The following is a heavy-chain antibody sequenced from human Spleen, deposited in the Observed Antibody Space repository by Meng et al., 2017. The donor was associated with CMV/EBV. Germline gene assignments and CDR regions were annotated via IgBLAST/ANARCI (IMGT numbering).Heavy chain of an antibody. CDR3: TRAGLGMDV. Sequence: GGSLRLSCVASGFTFSSYEMNWVRQAPGKGLEWVSYISSSGSTIYYADSVKGRFTISRDNAKNSLYLQMHTLRTDDTALYYCTRAGLGMDVWGQGTTVTVSS. V-gene: IGHV3-48*03. D-gene: IGHD6-19*01. CDR1: GFTFSSYE. CDR2: ISSSGSTI. J-gene: IGHJ6*02.